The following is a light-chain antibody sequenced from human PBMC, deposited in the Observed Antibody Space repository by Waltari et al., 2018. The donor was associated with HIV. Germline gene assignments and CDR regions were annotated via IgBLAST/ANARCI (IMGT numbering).Light chain of an antibody. CDR3: LKYLDVPYP. CDR2: WAS. V-gene: IGKV4-1*01. Sequence: DIVMTQSPDSLAVSLGERATINCTSSQSVFWDSNKKNYLAWYQHRPGQPPKLLIKWASTGESGVPARFSGSGAGTDFTLTISSLQAEDVAVYYCLKYLDVPYPFGQGTKLEIK. CDR1: QSVFWDSNKKNY. J-gene: IGKJ2*01.